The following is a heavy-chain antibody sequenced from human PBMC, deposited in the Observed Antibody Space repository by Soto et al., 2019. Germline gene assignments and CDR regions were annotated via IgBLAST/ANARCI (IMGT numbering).Heavy chain of an antibody. Sequence: EVQLVESGGGLVQPGGSLRLSCAASGFTFSHYWMYWVRQAPGKGLVCVSRISSDGSYASYADSVKGRFTIPRDSANSTLNLQMRSLRAEDAGLYYCARSFDSLVPTAYWGQGTRCSFSS. CDR2: ISSDGSYA. J-gene: IGHJ1*01. V-gene: IGHV3-74*01. D-gene: IGHD3-9*01. CDR1: GFTFSHYW. CDR3: ARSFDSLVPTAY.